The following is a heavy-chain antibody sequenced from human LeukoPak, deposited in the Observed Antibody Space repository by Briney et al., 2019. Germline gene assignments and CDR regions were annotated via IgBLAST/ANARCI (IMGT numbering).Heavy chain of an antibody. CDR3: AREAYRRNAFHI. CDR1: GGSMSSYY. Sequence: SETLPLTCTVSGGSMSSYYLSWIRQPPGKGLEWIGYIYYSGSTNYNPSLKSRVTISVDTSKNQFSLKLSSVTAADTAVYYCAREAYRRNAFHIWGQGTMVTVSS. J-gene: IGHJ3*02. CDR2: IYYSGST. V-gene: IGHV4-59*01.